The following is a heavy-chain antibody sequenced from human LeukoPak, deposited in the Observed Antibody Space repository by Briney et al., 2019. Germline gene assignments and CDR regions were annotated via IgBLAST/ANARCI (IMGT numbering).Heavy chain of an antibody. CDR2: IYYSGST. D-gene: IGHD2-15*01. J-gene: IGHJ6*04. V-gene: IGHV4-31*03. CDR1: GGSISSGGYY. CDR3: ARDGGRQTNYYYYGMDV. Sequence: SQTLSLTCTVSGGSISSGGYYWSWIRQHPGKGLEWIGYIYYSGSTYYNPYLKSRVTISVDTSKNQFSLKLSSVTVADTAVYYCARDGGRQTNYYYYGMDVWGKGTTVTVSS.